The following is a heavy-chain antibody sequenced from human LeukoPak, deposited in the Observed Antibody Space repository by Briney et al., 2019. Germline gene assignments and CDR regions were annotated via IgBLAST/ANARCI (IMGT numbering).Heavy chain of an antibody. D-gene: IGHD3-9*01. CDR1: RSEDGGWGK. CDR2: IYYSGST. J-gene: IGHJ4*02. Sequence: PSETLSLTFTLQRSEDGGWGKSVDRGGRPPMKNIKWIGYIYYSGSTYYNPSLKSRVTISVDTSKNQFSLKLSSVTAADTAVYYCARETLTGYYYFDYWGQGSLVTVSS. V-gene: IGHV4-30-4*01. CDR3: ARETLTGYYYFDY.